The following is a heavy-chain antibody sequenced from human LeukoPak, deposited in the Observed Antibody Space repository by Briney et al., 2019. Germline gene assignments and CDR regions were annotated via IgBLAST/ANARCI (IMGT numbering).Heavy chain of an antibody. Sequence: ASVKVSCKASGYAFTSYGISWVRQAPGQGLEWMGWISAYNGNTNYAQKLQGRVTMTTDTSTSTAYMELRSLRSEDTAVYYCARGGRNSSGWPYYYYGMDVWGQGTTVTVSS. D-gene: IGHD6-19*01. CDR2: ISAYNGNT. J-gene: IGHJ6*02. CDR3: ARGGRNSSGWPYYYYGMDV. CDR1: GYAFTSYG. V-gene: IGHV1-18*01.